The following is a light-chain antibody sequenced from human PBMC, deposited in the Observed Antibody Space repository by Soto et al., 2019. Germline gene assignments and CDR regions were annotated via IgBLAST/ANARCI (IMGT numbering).Light chain of an antibody. CDR3: HKYNSLPPT. CDR1: QHIMND. V-gene: IGKV1-27*01. J-gene: IGKJ4*01. Sequence: DFQLAQSPSSLSPSVGDRVTITCRASQHIMNDLAWYQQKPGKPPRLLISAASILQSGVPSRFSASGFGTEFTLTISSLQPEDAATYYCHKYNSLPPTFGGGTKVDIK. CDR2: AAS.